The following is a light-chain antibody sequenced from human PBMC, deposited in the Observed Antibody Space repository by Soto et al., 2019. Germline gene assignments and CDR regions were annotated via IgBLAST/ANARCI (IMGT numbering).Light chain of an antibody. J-gene: IGLJ2*01. CDR2: ANN. V-gene: IGLV1-40*01. Sequence: QPVLTQPPSVAGAPGQRVTISCSGSDSNIGAGYAVHWYQQLPGAAPKLLIYANNDRPSGVPDRFSGSRSDTSASLAITGLQAEDEGHYYCQSYDGSVVFGGGTKLTVL. CDR1: DSNIGAGYA. CDR3: QSYDGSVV.